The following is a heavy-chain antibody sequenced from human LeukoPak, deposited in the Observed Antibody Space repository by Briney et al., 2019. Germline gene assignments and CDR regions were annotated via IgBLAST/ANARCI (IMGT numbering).Heavy chain of an antibody. D-gene: IGHD6-19*01. J-gene: IGHJ5*02. CDR1: GFTFSSYS. CDR3: AKGKGSYSSGWLNWFDP. V-gene: IGHV3-30*18. Sequence: GGSLRLSCAASGFTFSSYSMHWVRQAPGKGLEWVAVISYDGSNKYYADSVKGRFTISRDNSKNTLYLQMNSLRAEDTAVYYCAKGKGSYSSGWLNWFDPWGQGTLVTVSS. CDR2: ISYDGSNK.